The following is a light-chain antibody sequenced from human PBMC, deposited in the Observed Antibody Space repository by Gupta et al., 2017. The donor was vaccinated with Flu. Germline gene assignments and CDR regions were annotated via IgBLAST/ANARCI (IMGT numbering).Light chain of an antibody. J-gene: IGKJ3*01. Sequence: EIVLTQSPATLSLSPGARAPLSCRASQRVSSYLAWYQQKPGQAPRLLIYQASNRATGVPARFSGSGSGTDFTLTISSLEPEDFAVYYCRQRIIWLFTFGHGTRVDIK. CDR2: QAS. V-gene: IGKV3-11*01. CDR3: RQRIIWLFT. CDR1: QRVSSY.